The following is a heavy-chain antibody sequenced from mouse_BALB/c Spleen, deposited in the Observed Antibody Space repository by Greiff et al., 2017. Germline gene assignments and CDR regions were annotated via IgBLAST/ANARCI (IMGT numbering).Heavy chain of an antibody. CDR2: ISTYYGNT. J-gene: IGHJ2*01. V-gene: IGHV1-67*01. D-gene: IGHD1-1*01. CDR3: ASDYGSRYFDY. Sequence: QVQLQQSGPELVRPGVSVKISCKGSGYTFTDYAMHWVKQSHAKSLEWIGVISTYYGNTNYNQKFKGKATMTVDKSSSTAYMELARLTSEDSAIYYCASDYGSRYFDYWGQGTTLTVSS. CDR1: GYTFTDYA.